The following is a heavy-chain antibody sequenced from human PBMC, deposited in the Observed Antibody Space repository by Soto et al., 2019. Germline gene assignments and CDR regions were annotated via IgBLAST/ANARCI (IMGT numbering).Heavy chain of an antibody. CDR1: GFTFSVYS. CDR3: ARDSVGAQRYDS. V-gene: IGHV3-48*01. D-gene: IGHD1-26*01. Sequence: VQLVESGGGLVQPGGSLRLTCAASGFTFSVYSMNWVRQAPGKGLEWVSYISSVSTTIYYADSVQCRFTVSRDNAKNSLYLQMSSLTAEDTAVYCCARDSVGAQRYDSWAPGTLVTVSS. J-gene: IGHJ4*02. CDR2: ISSVSTTI.